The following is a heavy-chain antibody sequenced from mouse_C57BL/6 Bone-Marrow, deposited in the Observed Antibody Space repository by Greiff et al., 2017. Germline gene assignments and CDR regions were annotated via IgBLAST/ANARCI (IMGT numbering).Heavy chain of an antibody. Sequence: QVQLQQSGAELARPGASVKLSCKASGYTFTSYGISWVKQRTGLGLEWIGEIYPRSGNTYYNEKFKGKATLTADKSSSTAYMELRSLTSEDSAVYFCSYDGYYEGFAYWGQGTLVTVSA. V-gene: IGHV1-81*01. J-gene: IGHJ3*01. CDR2: IYPRSGNT. D-gene: IGHD2-3*01. CDR1: GYTFTSYG. CDR3: SYDGYYEGFAY.